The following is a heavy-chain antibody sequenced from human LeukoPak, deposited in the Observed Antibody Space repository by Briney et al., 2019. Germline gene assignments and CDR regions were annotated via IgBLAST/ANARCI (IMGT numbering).Heavy chain of an antibody. V-gene: IGHV4-31*03. CDR1: GGSIRSGGYY. CDR3: ARRSELRAFDI. J-gene: IGHJ3*02. Sequence: SETLSLTCTVSGGSIRSGGYYWSWIRQHPGKGLEWIGYIYYGGTTYYNPSLKSRVTTSVDTSKNQFSLKLTSVTVADTAVYYCARRSELRAFDIWGQGTMVTVSS. CDR2: IYYGGTT. D-gene: IGHD1-7*01.